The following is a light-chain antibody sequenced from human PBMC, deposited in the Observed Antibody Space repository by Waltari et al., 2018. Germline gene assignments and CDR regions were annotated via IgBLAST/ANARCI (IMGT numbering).Light chain of an antibody. CDR2: WAS. J-gene: IGKJ1*01. CDR3: QQYYSLPWT. CDR1: QSVLYSSNNKNH. V-gene: IGKV4-1*01. Sequence: DIVMTQSPDSLAVSLGERATINCKSSQSVLYSSNNKNHLAWYHQKPGQPPNWPFSWASTRESGVPDRFSGSGSGTDFTLTISSLQAEDVAVYYCQQYYSLPWTFGQGTKVEIK.